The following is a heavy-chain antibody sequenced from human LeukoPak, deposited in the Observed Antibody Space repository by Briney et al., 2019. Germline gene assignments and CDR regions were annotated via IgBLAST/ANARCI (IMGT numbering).Heavy chain of an antibody. V-gene: IGHV4-61*02. CDR1: GGSISSGSYY. CDR2: IYTSGST. CDR3: ARVDYGDYVFYYYYMDV. D-gene: IGHD4-17*01. Sequence: SETLSLTCTVSGGSISSGSYYWSWIRQPAGKGLEWIGRIYTSGSTNYNPSLKSRVTISVDTSKNQFSLKLSSVTAADTAVYYCARVDYGDYVFYYYYMDVWGKGTTVTVSS. J-gene: IGHJ6*03.